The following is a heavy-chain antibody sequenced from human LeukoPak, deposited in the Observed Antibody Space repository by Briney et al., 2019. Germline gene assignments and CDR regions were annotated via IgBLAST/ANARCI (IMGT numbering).Heavy chain of an antibody. V-gene: IGHV4-4*02. J-gene: IGHJ4*02. Sequence: PSQTLSLTCTVSGGSISSSNWWSWIRQPPGKGLEWIGEINHSGSTNYNPSLKSRVTISVDTSKNQFSLRLSSVTAADTAVYYCARKSIAARSRPYYFDYWGQGTLVTVSS. CDR3: ARKSIAARSRPYYFDY. CDR1: GGSISSSNW. D-gene: IGHD6-6*01. CDR2: INHSGST.